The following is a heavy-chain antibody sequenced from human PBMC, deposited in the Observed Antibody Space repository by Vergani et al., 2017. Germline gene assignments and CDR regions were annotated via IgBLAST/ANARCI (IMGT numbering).Heavy chain of an antibody. Sequence: QVQLVQSGIEVKKPGASVKVSCQAFGYDFTSYAINWVRQAPGQGLEWMGWINTDDGKTDFAQKIQGRVTLTIDTSTSTAYMELRSLISDDTAIYYCAREGGSLLSHKYYAMDVWGQGTTVSVSS. V-gene: IGHV1-18*04. CDR3: AREGGSLLSHKYYAMDV. J-gene: IGHJ6*01. CDR2: INTDDGKT. D-gene: IGHD2-21*01. CDR1: GYDFTSYA.